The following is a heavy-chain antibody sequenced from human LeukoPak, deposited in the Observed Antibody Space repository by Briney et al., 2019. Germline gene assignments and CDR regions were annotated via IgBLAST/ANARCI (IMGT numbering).Heavy chain of an antibody. CDR1: GFTLRSYV. CDR2: ISGSGDST. D-gene: IGHD2-21*02. CDR3: AKDRLLNCRGDCYIFDY. V-gene: IGHV3-23*01. J-gene: IGHJ4*02. Sequence: SGGSLRLSRVASGFTLRSYVMNWVRQPPGKGLEWVSSISGSGDSTFYADSVKGRFSISRDNSKNTLYLQVDGLRTEDTAVYYCAKDRLLNCRGDCYIFDYWGQGTVVTVSS.